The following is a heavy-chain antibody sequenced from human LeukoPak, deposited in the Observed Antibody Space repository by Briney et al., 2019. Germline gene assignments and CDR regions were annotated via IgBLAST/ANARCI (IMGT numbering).Heavy chain of an antibody. CDR1: GFGFSSYW. J-gene: IGHJ3*02. Sequence: GGSLRLSCAASGFGFSSYWMSWVRHNPGKGLEWVANINQDGTTKYYRDFAKGRFTISRDNAQNSLYLQINSLRAGDTAVYYCAREKGTMIRAMAFEMWGQGTMVTVSS. V-gene: IGHV3-7*01. CDR3: AREKGTMIRAMAFEM. D-gene: IGHD3-10*01. CDR2: INQDGTTK.